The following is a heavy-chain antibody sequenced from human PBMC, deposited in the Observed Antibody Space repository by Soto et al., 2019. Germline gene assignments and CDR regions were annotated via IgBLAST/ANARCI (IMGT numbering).Heavy chain of an antibody. CDR1: GGSISSGDYY. CDR2: IFYSGNT. CDR3: ARDPHCISTSCPYYYYGMDV. D-gene: IGHD2-2*01. V-gene: IGHV4-30-4*01. J-gene: IGHJ6*02. Sequence: QVQLQESGPGLVKPSQTLSLTCTVSGGSISSGDYYWSWIRQPPEKGLEWIGYIFYSGNTYYNPSLKSRVTISVDTSKNQFSLKLNSVTAADTAVYYCARDPHCISTSCPYYYYGMDVWGQGTTVTVSS.